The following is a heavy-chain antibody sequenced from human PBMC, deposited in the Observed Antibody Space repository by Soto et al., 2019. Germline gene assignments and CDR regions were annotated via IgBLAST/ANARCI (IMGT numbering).Heavy chain of an antibody. Sequence: GGSLRLSCAASGLTFSSYSMNWVRQAPGKGLEWVSYISSSSSTIYYADSVKGRFTISRDNAKNSLYLQMNSLRAEDTAVYYCATSGLHLGSYYYGMDVWGQGTTVTAP. J-gene: IGHJ6*02. CDR1: GLTFSSYS. D-gene: IGHD3-10*01. V-gene: IGHV3-48*01. CDR3: ATSGLHLGSYYYGMDV. CDR2: ISSSSSTI.